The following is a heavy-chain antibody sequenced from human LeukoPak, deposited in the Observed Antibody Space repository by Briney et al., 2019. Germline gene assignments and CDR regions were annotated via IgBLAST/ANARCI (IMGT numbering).Heavy chain of an antibody. CDR1: GVSINRFY. CDR3: VQTTGWPGFDY. D-gene: IGHD1-1*01. J-gene: IGHJ4*02. Sequence: PSETLSLTCTTSGVSINRFYWSWVRQPPGKGLEWIGNIYSGVPTYFNPSLKSRATISVDTSKNQFSLNLTSVAAADTAMYYCVQTTGWPGFDYWGQGILVTVSS. CDR2: IYSGVPT. V-gene: IGHV4-4*09.